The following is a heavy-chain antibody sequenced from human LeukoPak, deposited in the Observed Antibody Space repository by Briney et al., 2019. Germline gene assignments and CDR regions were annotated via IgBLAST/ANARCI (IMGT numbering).Heavy chain of an antibody. CDR2: IYYSGST. J-gene: IGHJ3*02. CDR3: AKTRGSYDAFDI. CDR1: GGSISSGDYF. V-gene: IGHV4-30-4*08. Sequence: PSQTLSLTCTVSGGSISSGDYFWSWIRQPPGQGLEWIGYIYYSGSTYYNPSLKSRVTISVDTSKNQFSLKLSSVTAADTAVYYCAKTRGSYDAFDIWGQGTMVTVSS. D-gene: IGHD5-18*01.